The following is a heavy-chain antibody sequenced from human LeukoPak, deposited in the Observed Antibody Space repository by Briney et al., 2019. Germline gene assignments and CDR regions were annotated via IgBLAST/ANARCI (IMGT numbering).Heavy chain of an antibody. D-gene: IGHD3-10*02. J-gene: IGHJ4*02. CDR2: IGVDSGNT. V-gene: IGHV3-48*01. CDR1: GFTFSEYS. Sequence: PGGSLRLSCAASGFTFSEYSMNWVRQAPRKGLEWISYIGVDSGNTNYADSVKGRFTISGDKAKNSLYLQMNSLRVEDTAVYYCAKDLKRFGDYVRGGFDYWGQGTLVTVSS. CDR3: AKDLKRFGDYVRGGFDY.